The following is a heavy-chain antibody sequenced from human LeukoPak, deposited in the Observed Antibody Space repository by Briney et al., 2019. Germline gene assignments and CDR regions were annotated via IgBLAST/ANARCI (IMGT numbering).Heavy chain of an antibody. Sequence: GGSLRLLCAASGFTFSSYWISWVRQAPGKGLEGVANIKQDGSERYYVEVVKGRFTISRDNAKNSLYLQMNSLRAEDTAVYYCARDGPPRNIVLMGYASPYYYYMDVWGKGTTVTVSS. CDR3: ARDGPPRNIVLMGYASPYYYYMDV. D-gene: IGHD2-8*01. CDR1: GFTFSSYW. J-gene: IGHJ6*03. CDR2: IKQDGSER. V-gene: IGHV3-7*01.